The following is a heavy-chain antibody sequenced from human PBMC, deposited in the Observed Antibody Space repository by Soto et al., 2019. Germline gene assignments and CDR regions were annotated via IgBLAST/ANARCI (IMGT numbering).Heavy chain of an antibody. CDR2: ISYDGSNK. J-gene: IGHJ5*02. D-gene: IGHD3-16*01. CDR3: AKDLWGSSNWFDP. CDR1: GFTFRSYG. Sequence: PGGSLRLSCAASGFTFRSYGMHWVRQAPGKGLEWVAVISYDGSNKYYEDSVKGRFTIFRDNFKNTLYLQMNSLRAEDTAVYYCAKDLWGSSNWFDPWGQGTLVTVSS. V-gene: IGHV3-30*18.